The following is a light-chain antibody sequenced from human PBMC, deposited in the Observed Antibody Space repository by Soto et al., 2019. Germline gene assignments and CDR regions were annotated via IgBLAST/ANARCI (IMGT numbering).Light chain of an antibody. CDR2: GAS. J-gene: IGKJ2*01. CDR1: QSLTSNY. CDR3: QHYETSPPSYT. Sequence: EIVLTPSPGTLSLSPGERATLSCRASQSLTSNYLAWYQQKPGQAPRLLIFGASSRATGIPDRFSGSGSGSDFTLTISRLEPEDFAVYYCQHYETSPPSYTFGQWTKLEIK. V-gene: IGKV3-20*01.